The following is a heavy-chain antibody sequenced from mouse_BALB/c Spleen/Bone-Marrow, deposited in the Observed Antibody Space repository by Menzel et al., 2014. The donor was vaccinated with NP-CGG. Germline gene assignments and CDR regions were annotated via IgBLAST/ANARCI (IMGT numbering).Heavy chain of an antibody. V-gene: IGHV3-8*02. CDR3: ARLGGYGPYFDY. D-gene: IGHD1-1*02. CDR1: GDSITSGY. J-gene: IGHJ2*01. CDR2: ISYSGST. Sequence: VQLQQSGPSLVKPSQTLSLPCSVTGDSITSGYWNWIRKFPGNKLEYMGYISYSGSTYFNPSLKSRISITRDTSKNXYYLQLNSVTTEDTATYYCARLGGYGPYFDYWGQGTTLTVSS.